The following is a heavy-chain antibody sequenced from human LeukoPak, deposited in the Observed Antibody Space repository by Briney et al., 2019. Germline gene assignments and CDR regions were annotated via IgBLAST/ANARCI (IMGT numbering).Heavy chain of an antibody. Sequence: GGSLRLSCAASGFTFSSYAMHWVRQAPGKGLEWVAVISYDGSNKYYADSVKGRFTISRDNSKNTLYLQMNSLRAGDTAVYYCARVSLAAAGTSNFDYWGQGTLVTVSS. CDR3: ARVSLAAAGTSNFDY. J-gene: IGHJ4*02. CDR1: GFTFSSYA. CDR2: ISYDGSNK. D-gene: IGHD6-13*01. V-gene: IGHV3-30-3*01.